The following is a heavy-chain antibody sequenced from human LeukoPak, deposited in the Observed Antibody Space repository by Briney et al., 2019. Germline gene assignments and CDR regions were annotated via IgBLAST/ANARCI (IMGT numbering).Heavy chain of an antibody. CDR3: AKDGAARDIAVVDYFDY. V-gene: IGHV3-23*01. Sequence: QAGGSLRLSCAASGFTFSSYGMSWVRQAPGKGLEWVSGISGSGGSTLYADSVKGRFTISRDNSKNTLYLQMNSLRAEDTAVYYCAKDGAARDIAVVDYFDYWGQGTLVTVSS. J-gene: IGHJ4*02. CDR2: ISGSGGST. CDR1: GFTFSSYG. D-gene: IGHD6-19*01.